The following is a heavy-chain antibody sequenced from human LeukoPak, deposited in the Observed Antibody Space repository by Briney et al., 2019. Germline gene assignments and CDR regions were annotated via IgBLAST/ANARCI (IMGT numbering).Heavy chain of an antibody. J-gene: IGHJ6*02. CDR1: GYTFTGYY. D-gene: IGHD6-19*01. V-gene: IGHV1-2*02. Sequence: ASVKVSCKASGYTFTGYYIHWVRQAPGQGLEWMGWINPNSGGTNYAQKFQGRVTMTRDTSISTAYMELSRLRSDDTAVYYCARCSSGWYVYYYYGMDVWGQGTTVTVSS. CDR3: ARCSSGWYVYYYYGMDV. CDR2: INPNSGGT.